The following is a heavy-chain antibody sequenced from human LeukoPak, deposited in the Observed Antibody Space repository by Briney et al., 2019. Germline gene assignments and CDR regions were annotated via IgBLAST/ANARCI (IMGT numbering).Heavy chain of an antibody. CDR3: AKEEAGLRYFDWLSYPFDY. V-gene: IGHV3-23*01. CDR2: ISGSGGST. D-gene: IGHD3-9*01. CDR1: GFTFSSYA. Sequence: PGGSLRLSCAASGFTFSSYAMRWVRQAQGKGLEWVSAISGSGGSTYYADSVKGRFTISRDNSKNTLYLQMNSLRAEDTAVYYCAKEEAGLRYFDWLSYPFDYWGQGTLVTVSS. J-gene: IGHJ4*02.